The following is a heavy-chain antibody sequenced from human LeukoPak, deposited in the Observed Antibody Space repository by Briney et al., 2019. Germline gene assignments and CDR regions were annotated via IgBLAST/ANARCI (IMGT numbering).Heavy chain of an antibody. CDR2: IHANDGNT. Sequence: PGGSLRLSCAASGFTFSSYWMSWVRQAPGKGLEWVSSIHANDGNTYYAESVKGRFTISRDNSKDTLYLQVNSLRAEDTAAYYCARSFRPCSSTGCYFSFDFWGQGIQVAVSS. CDR3: ARSFRPCSSTGCYFSFDF. CDR1: GFTFSSYW. J-gene: IGHJ4*02. D-gene: IGHD2-2*01. V-gene: IGHV3-23*01.